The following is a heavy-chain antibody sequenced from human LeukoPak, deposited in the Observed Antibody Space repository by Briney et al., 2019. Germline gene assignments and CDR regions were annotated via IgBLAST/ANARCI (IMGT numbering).Heavy chain of an antibody. CDR2: ISDSGAAM. J-gene: IGHJ4*02. Sequence: GGSLRLSCAASGFTFSTYSMNWVRQAPGKGLQWVSYISDSGAAMYYADSVKGRFTISRDNAKNSLYLQMNSLRDGDTAVCYCARDSGNSFDYWGQGTLVTVSS. CDR1: GFTFSTYS. CDR3: ARDSGNSFDY. V-gene: IGHV3-48*02.